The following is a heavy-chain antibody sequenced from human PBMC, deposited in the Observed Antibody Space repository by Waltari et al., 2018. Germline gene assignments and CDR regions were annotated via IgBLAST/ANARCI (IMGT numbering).Heavy chain of an antibody. CDR2: ISSSSTI. V-gene: IGHV3-48*01. CDR3: ASGAYCGGDCYSGYFQH. Sequence: EVQLVESGGGLVQPGGSLRLSCAASGFTFSSYSMNWVRQATGKGLEWVSYISSSSTIYYADSVKGRFTISRDNAKNSLYLQMNSLRAEDTAVYYCASGAYCGGDCYSGYFQHWGQGTLVTVSS. J-gene: IGHJ1*01. D-gene: IGHD2-21*02. CDR1: GFTFSSYS.